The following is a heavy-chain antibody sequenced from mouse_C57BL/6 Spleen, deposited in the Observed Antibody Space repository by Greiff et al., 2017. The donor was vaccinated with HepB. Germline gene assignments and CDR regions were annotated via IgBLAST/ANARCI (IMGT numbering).Heavy chain of an antibody. D-gene: IGHD1-1*01. CDR1: GYTFTSYW. CDR2: IDPSDSYT. Sequence: QVQLQQSGAELVKPGASVKLSCKASGYTFTSYWMQWVKQRPGQGLEWIGEIDPSDSYTNYNQKFKGKATLTVDTSSSTAYMQLSSLTSEDSAVYYCARSRITTVVATRDYAMDYWGQGTSVTVSS. J-gene: IGHJ4*01. CDR3: ARSRITTVVATRDYAMDY. V-gene: IGHV1-50*01.